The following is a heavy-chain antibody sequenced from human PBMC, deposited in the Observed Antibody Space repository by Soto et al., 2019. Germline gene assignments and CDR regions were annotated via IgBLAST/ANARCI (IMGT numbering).Heavy chain of an antibody. CDR1: GGSISRSSYY. D-gene: IGHD3-22*01. Sequence: SETLALTCTVSGGSISRSSYYWGWIRQPPGKGLEWIGSIYYSGSTYYNPSLKSRVTISVDTSKNQFSLKLSSVTAADTAVYYCAKHKYHSSGRSACWGKGTLVTVSS. CDR2: IYYSGST. V-gene: IGHV4-39*01. CDR3: AKHKYHSSGRSAC. J-gene: IGHJ4*02.